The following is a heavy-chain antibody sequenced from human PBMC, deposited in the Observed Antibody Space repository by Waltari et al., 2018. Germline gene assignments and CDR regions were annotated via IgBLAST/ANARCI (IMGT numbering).Heavy chain of an antibody. CDR2: FEPEKEET. Sequence: QVQRVQSGAEVKKPGASVKVSCKVSGYTLTELSMHWVRQAPGKGLEWMGGFEPEKEETINAQKFQGRVTMTEDTATDTAYMELSSLRSEDTAVYYCATRSSYSSGWYGPWGQGTLVTVSS. J-gene: IGHJ5*02. V-gene: IGHV1-24*01. CDR1: GYTLTELS. D-gene: IGHD6-19*01. CDR3: ATRSSYSSGWYGP.